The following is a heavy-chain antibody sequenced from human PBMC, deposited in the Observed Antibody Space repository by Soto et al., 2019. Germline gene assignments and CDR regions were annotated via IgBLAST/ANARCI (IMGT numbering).Heavy chain of an antibody. CDR3: ARIKMAPRAVDY. V-gene: IGHV4-31*03. CDR2: IYYSGST. CDR1: GGSISSGGYY. D-gene: IGHD5-12*01. Sequence: QVQLQESGPGLVKPSQTLSLTCTVSGGSISSGGYYWSWIRQHPGKGLEWIGYIYYSGSTYYNPSLKSRVTKSVDTSKNKFSLKLSSVTAADTAVYYCARIKMAPRAVDYWGQGTLVTVSS. J-gene: IGHJ4*02.